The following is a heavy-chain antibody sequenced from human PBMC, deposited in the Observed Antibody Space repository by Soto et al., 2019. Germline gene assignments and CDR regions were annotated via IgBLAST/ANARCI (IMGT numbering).Heavy chain of an antibody. V-gene: IGHV3-21*01. CDR3: ARDSNDFWSGYYYYYYYGMDV. CDR2: ISSSSSYI. J-gene: IGHJ6*02. D-gene: IGHD3-3*01. Sequence: GGSLRLSCAASGFTFSSYSMNCVRQAPGKGLEWVSSISSSSSYIYYADSVKGRFTISRDNAKNSLYLQMNSLRAEDTAVYYCARDSNDFWSGYYYYYYYGMDVWGQGTTVTVSS. CDR1: GFTFSSYS.